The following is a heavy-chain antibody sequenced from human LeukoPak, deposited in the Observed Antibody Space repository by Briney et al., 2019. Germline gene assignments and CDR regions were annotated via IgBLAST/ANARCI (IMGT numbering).Heavy chain of an antibody. D-gene: IGHD6-19*01. Sequence: NSSETLSLTCAVYGGSFSGYYWSWIRQPPGKGLEWIGEINHSGSINYNPSLKSRVTISVDTSKNQFSLKLSSVTAADTAVYYCARGGPYSSGWYSVSNWFDPWGQGTLVTVSS. J-gene: IGHJ5*02. CDR2: INHSGSI. V-gene: IGHV4-34*01. CDR3: ARGGPYSSGWYSVSNWFDP. CDR1: GGSFSGYY.